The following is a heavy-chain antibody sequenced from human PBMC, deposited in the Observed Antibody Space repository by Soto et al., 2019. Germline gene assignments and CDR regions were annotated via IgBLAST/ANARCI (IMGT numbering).Heavy chain of an antibody. D-gene: IGHD4-17*01. V-gene: IGHV4-39*01. Sequence: LSLTCTVSGGSISSSSYYWGWIRQPPGKGLEWIGSIYYSGSTYYNPSLKSRVTISVDTSKNQFSLKLSSVTAADTAVYYCARIHDYDLSFDYWGQGTLVTVSS. CDR2: IYYSGST. CDR3: ARIHDYDLSFDY. CDR1: GGSISSSSYY. J-gene: IGHJ4*02.